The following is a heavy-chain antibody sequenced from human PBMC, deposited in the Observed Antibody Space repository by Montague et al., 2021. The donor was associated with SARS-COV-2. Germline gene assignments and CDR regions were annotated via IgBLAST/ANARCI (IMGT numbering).Heavy chain of an antibody. CDR1: GFSFSDYA. D-gene: IGHD5-24*01. CDR3: AREKKEVQMDY. J-gene: IGHJ4*02. Sequence: SLRLSCAASGFSFSDYAMHWVRQAPGLALEWVAVIWYDGSNSYYADSVKGRFTISRDNSKNAVYLQVNSLTADDTAIYYCAREKKEVQMDYWGLGTLVTVSS. V-gene: IGHV3-33*01. CDR2: IWYDGSNS.